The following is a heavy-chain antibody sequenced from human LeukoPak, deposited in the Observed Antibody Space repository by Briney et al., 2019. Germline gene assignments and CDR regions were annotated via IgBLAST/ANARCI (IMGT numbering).Heavy chain of an antibody. CDR2: INHSGST. V-gene: IGHV4-34*01. J-gene: IGHJ2*01. CDR1: GVSFSGYY. CDR3: ARGARIAAVYWYFDL. D-gene: IGHD6-13*01. Sequence: SETLSLTCAVYGVSFSGYYWSWIRQPPGKGLEWIGEINHSGSTNCNPSLKSRITISVDTSKNQFSLKLSSVTAADTAVYYCARGARIAAVYWYFDLWGHGTLVTVSS.